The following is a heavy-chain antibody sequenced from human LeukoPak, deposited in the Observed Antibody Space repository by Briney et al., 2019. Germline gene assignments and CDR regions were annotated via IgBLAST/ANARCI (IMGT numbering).Heavy chain of an antibody. CDR1: GFTFSSYS. J-gene: IGHJ4*02. CDR3: ARGFHYYDSSFFDY. D-gene: IGHD3-22*01. CDR2: ISSSSNTI. Sequence: GGSLRLSCAASGFTFSSYSMNWVRQAPGKGLEWVSYISSSSNTIYYADSVKGRFTISRDNAKNSLYLQMNSLRAEDTAVYYCARGFHYYDSSFFDYWGQGTLVTVSS. V-gene: IGHV3-48*04.